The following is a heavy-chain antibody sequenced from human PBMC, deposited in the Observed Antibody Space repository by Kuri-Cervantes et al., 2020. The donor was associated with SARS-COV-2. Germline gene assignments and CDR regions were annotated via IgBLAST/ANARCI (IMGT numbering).Heavy chain of an antibody. Sequence: GGSLRLSCAASGFTFSSYAMHWVRQAPGKGPEWVAIISYDGSNKYSADSVKGRFTTSRDNSKNILFLEMNNLRPEDTAVYFCARETPEHSSSWFDYWGQGSLVTVSS. CDR1: GFTFSSYA. V-gene: IGHV3-30*04. CDR2: ISYDGSNK. J-gene: IGHJ4*02. CDR3: ARETPEHSSSWFDY. D-gene: IGHD6-13*01.